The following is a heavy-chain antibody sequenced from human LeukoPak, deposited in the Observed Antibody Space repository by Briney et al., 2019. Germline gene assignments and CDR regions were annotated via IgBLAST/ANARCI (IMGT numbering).Heavy chain of an antibody. J-gene: IGHJ4*02. CDR2: IKEDGSEK. CDR3: ARRYYYGSGSYSGIDY. D-gene: IGHD3-10*01. V-gene: IGHV3-7*01. Sequence: PGGSLRLSCAASGFTFSSYEMNWVRQAPGKGLEWVANIKEDGSEKNYVDSVKGRFTISRDNAKNSLYLQMNSLRAEDTAVYYCARRYYYGSGSYSGIDYWGQGTLVTVSS. CDR1: GFTFSSYE.